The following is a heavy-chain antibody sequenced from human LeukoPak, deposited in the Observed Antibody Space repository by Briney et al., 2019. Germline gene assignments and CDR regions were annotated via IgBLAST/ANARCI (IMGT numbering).Heavy chain of an antibody. V-gene: IGHV3-23*01. CDR1: GFTFSSYA. D-gene: IGHD3-22*01. J-gene: IGHJ4*02. CDR2: ISGSGGST. Sequence: GGSLRLSYAASGFTFSSYAMSWVRQAPGKGLEWVSAISGSGGSTYYADSVKGRFTISRDNSKNTLYLQMNSLRAEDTAVYYCAKELAPKYYYDSSGYTDYWGQGTLVTVSS. CDR3: AKELAPKYYYDSSGYTDY.